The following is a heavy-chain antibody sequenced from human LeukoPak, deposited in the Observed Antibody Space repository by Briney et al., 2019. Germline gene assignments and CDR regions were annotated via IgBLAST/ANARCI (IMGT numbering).Heavy chain of an antibody. CDR1: GFTFKKYA. V-gene: IGHV3-64D*06. CDR3: VKDLYYDNSGYYSGAFDY. J-gene: IGHJ4*02. D-gene: IGHD3-22*01. Sequence: GGSLRLSCSASGFTFKKYAMHWVRQAPEKGLEYVSAINSNGGRTYYADSVKGRFTISRDNSKNTLFLQMSSLRVEDTAVYYCVKDLYYDNSGYYSGAFDYWGQGTLVTVSS. CDR2: INSNGGRT.